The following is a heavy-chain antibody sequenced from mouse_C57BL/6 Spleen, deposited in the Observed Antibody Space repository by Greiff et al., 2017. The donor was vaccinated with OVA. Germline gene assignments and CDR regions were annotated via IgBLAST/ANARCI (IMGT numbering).Heavy chain of an antibody. CDR2: IDPSDSYT. Sequence: VQLQQPGAELVKPGASVKLSCKASGYTFTSYWMQWVKQRPGQGLEWIGEIDPSDSYTNYNQKFKGKATLTVDTSSSTAYMQLSSLTSADSAVYYCASRQDYWGQGTSVTVSS. V-gene: IGHV1-50*01. CDR3: ASRQDY. J-gene: IGHJ4*01. CDR1: GYTFTSYW. D-gene: IGHD6-1*01.